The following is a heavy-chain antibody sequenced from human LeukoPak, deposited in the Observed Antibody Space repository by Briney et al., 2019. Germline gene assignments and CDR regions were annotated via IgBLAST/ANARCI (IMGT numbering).Heavy chain of an antibody. CDR3: AKRGGWAFDY. CDR1: GGSISSYY. V-gene: IGHV4-59*12. CDR2: IYYSGST. D-gene: IGHD6-19*01. J-gene: IGHJ4*02. Sequence: SETLSLTCTVSGGSISSYYWSWIRQPPGKGLEWIGYIYYSGSTNYNPSLKSRVTISVDTSKNQFSLKLSSVTAVDTAVYYCAKRGGWAFDYWGQGTLVTVSS.